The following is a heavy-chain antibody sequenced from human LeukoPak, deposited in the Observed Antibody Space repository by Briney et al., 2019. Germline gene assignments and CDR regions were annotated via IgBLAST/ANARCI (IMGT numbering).Heavy chain of an antibody. J-gene: IGHJ4*02. Sequence: GGSLRLSCAASGFTFSSYGTHWVRQAPGKGLEWVAFIRYDESKTYYADSVRGRFTISRDNSKNTLYLQMNGLRLEDTAIYYCAKGYGGSHFDYWGQGALVAVSS. D-gene: IGHD4-23*01. CDR1: GFTFSSYG. V-gene: IGHV3-30*02. CDR3: AKGYGGSHFDY. CDR2: IRYDESKT.